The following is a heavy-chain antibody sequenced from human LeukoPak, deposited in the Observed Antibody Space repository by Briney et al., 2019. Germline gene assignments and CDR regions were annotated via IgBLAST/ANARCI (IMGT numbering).Heavy chain of an antibody. V-gene: IGHV1-18*01. Sequence: ASVKVSCKASGYTFTNYGISWVRQAPGQGLEWMGWISTYNGDTKYAENLQGRVTMTTDTSTSTANMELRSPRSDDTAVYYCAREGGWAYSDYGGIGYWGQGTLVTVSS. J-gene: IGHJ4*02. CDR1: GYTFTNYG. D-gene: IGHD4-23*01. CDR3: AREGGWAYSDYGGIGY. CDR2: ISTYNGDT.